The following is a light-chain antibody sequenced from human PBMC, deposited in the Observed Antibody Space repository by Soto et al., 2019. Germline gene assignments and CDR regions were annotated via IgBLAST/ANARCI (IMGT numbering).Light chain of an antibody. CDR3: SSYTSRSTYV. CDR1: SSDVGGYNY. Sequence: LTQPASVSGSPGQSITISCTGTSSDVGGYNYVSWYQQHPGKAPKLMIYEVSNRPSGVSNRFSGSKSGNTASLTTSGLQDEEEPANYRSSYTSRSTYVCGTGTKVT. CDR2: EVS. J-gene: IGLJ1*01. V-gene: IGLV2-14*01.